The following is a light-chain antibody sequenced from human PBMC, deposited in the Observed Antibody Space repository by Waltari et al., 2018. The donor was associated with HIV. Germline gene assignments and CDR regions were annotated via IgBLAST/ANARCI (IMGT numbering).Light chain of an antibody. Sequence: QSALTQPAPVSGSPGQLITISCTGTSSDVGGYNYVSWYQQHPGKAPKLMIYDVSNRPSGVSNRFSGSKSGNTASLTISGLQAEDEADYYCSSYTSSSTPYVFGTGTKVTVL. V-gene: IGLV2-14*03. J-gene: IGLJ1*01. CDR3: SSYTSSSTPYV. CDR1: SSDVGGYNY. CDR2: DVS.